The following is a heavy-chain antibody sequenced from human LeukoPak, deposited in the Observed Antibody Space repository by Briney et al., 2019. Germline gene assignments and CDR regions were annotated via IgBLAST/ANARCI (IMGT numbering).Heavy chain of an antibody. CDR1: GGSFSGYY. CDR2: INHSGST. Sequence: SETLSLTCAVYGGSFSGYYWSWIRQPPGKGLEWIGEINHSGSTNYNPSLKSRVTISVDTSKNQFSLRLSSVTAADTAVYYCARLGRWLPHWGQGTLVTVSS. D-gene: IGHD5-24*01. CDR3: ARLGRWLPH. J-gene: IGHJ4*02. V-gene: IGHV4-34*01.